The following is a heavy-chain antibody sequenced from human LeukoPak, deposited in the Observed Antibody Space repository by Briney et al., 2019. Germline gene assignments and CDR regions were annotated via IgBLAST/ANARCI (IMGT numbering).Heavy chain of an antibody. V-gene: IGHV3-23*01. CDR3: AKGAYDYIEMGYFDD. CDR2: IIGSSGDT. J-gene: IGHJ4*02. CDR1: GFRFSNFA. Sequence: LSGGSLRLSCAASGFRFSNFAMSWVRQAPGEGLEWVSLIIGSSGDTLYADSVKGRFTISRDISKNRLYLQMNSLRAEDTALYHCAKGAYDYIEMGYFDDWGQGTLVTVSS. D-gene: IGHD5-12*01.